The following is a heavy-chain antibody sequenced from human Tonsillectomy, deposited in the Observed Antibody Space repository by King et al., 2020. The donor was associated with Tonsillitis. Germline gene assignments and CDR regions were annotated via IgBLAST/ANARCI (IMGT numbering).Heavy chain of an antibody. CDR3: AGEVPPGRIDY. V-gene: IGHV4-38-2*02. J-gene: IGHJ4*02. Sequence: QLQESGPGLVKASETLSLTCSVSGYSISTGYFWGWVRQPPGKGPEWIGSINHSGITYYNPSLKSRLTISVDTSKNQFSLKLTSVTAADTAVYYCAGEVPPGRIDYWGQGSLVTVSS. D-gene: IGHD3-10*01. CDR1: GYSISTGYF. CDR2: INHSGIT.